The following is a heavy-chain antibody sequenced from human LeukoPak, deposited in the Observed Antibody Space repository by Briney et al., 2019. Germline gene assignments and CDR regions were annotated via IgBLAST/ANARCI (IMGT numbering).Heavy chain of an antibody. CDR2: INHSGST. Sequence: SETLSLTCAVYGGSFSGYYWSWIRQPPGKGLEWIGEINHSGSTNYNPSLKSRVTISVDTSKNQFSLKLSSVTAADTAVYYCARAIAARRYYYYYYMDVWGKGTTVTVSS. J-gene: IGHJ6*03. CDR1: GGSFSGYY. V-gene: IGHV4-34*01. CDR3: ARAIAARRYYYYYYMDV. D-gene: IGHD6-6*01.